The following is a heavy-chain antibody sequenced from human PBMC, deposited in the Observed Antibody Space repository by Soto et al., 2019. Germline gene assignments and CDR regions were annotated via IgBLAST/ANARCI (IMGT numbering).Heavy chain of an antibody. D-gene: IGHD3-10*02. Sequence: PGGSLRLSCAASGFPVSSNYMTWVRQAPGKGPEWVSIIYGGGNTFYADSVKGRFTISRDNSKNTLYLQMNSLRVEDTAVYYCAKVKYYYVSGGNPPVGYWGQGTVVTVSS. CDR2: IYGGGNT. CDR3: AKVKYYYVSGGNPPVGY. J-gene: IGHJ4*02. V-gene: IGHV3-53*01. CDR1: GFPVSSNY.